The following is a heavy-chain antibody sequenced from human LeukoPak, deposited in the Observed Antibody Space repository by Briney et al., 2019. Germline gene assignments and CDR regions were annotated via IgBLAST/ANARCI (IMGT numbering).Heavy chain of an antibody. J-gene: IGHJ4*02. CDR1: GFTFSTYR. CDR3: TVDTDYFEGLGFPRPALNDY. CDR2: ITSSSSSM. Sequence: GGSLRLSCAASGFTFSTYRMHWVRQAPGKGLEWVSSITSSSSSMSYADSVEGRFTISRDNAKNSLYLQMNSLRVEDTAVYFCTVDTDYFEGLGFPRPALNDYWGQGTLVTVSS. V-gene: IGHV3-21*01. D-gene: IGHD3-22*01.